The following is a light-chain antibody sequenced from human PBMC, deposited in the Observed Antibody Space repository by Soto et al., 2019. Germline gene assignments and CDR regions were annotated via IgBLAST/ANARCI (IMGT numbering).Light chain of an antibody. CDR1: QSVSSY. Sequence: EIVMTQSPATLSVSPGARVTLSCRASQSVSSYLAWYQQKPGQAPRLLIYGASTGATGIPARFSGSGSGTEFILTIRSLQSEDFAVYYCQQYSKWPLTFGGGTKVDIK. CDR3: QQYSKWPLT. V-gene: IGKV3-15*01. J-gene: IGKJ4*01. CDR2: GAS.